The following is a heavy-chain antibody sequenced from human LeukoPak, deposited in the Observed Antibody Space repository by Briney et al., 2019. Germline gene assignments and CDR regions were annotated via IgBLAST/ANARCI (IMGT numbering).Heavy chain of an antibody. CDR2: ISNVGTI. Sequence: GGSLRLSCAASGFTFRSYSMTWVRQAPGKGLEWVAEISNVGTINYADYVKDRFTMSRDNSKNTLYLQMNSQRAEDTAVYYCAKNGGPPTENYYMDAWGKGTTVTVSS. D-gene: IGHD4-17*01. CDR3: AKNGGPPTENYYMDA. V-gene: IGHV3-23*01. CDR1: GFTFRSYS. J-gene: IGHJ6*03.